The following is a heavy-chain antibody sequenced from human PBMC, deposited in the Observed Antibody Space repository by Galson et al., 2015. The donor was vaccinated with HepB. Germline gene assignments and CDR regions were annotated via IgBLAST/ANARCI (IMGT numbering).Heavy chain of an antibody. CDR3: ARDLLPTGSWPREYFQH. Sequence: SVKVSCKASGYTFTSYAMHWVRQAPGQRLEWMGWINAGNGNTKYSQKFQGRVTITRDTSASTAYMELSSLRSEDTAVYYCARDLLPTGSWPREYFQHWGQGTLVTVSS. D-gene: IGHD6-13*01. V-gene: IGHV1-3*01. J-gene: IGHJ1*01. CDR2: INAGNGNT. CDR1: GYTFTSYA.